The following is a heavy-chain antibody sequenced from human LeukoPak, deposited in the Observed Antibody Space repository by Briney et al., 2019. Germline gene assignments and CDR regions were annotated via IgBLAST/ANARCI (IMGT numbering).Heavy chain of an antibody. CDR3: ARGYRYGNIPGY. Sequence: GGSLRLSCAASGFTFSSYSMNWVRQAPGKGLEWVSSISSSSSYIYYADSVKGRFTISRDNAKNSLYLQMNSLRAEDTALDYCARGYRYGNIPGYWGPGTLVTVSS. CDR2: ISSSSSYI. D-gene: IGHD5-18*01. J-gene: IGHJ4*02. CDR1: GFTFSSYS. V-gene: IGHV3-21*01.